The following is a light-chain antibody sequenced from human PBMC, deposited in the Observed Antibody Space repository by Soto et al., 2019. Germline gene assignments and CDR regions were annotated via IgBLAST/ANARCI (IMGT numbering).Light chain of an antibody. CDR3: NSYTSSSTLYV. J-gene: IGLJ1*01. Sequence: QSVLTQPASVSGSPGQSVAISCTGTSSDVGAYNYVSWYQQLPGKAPKLLIYDVSHRPSWVSDRFSGSKSGNTASPTISGLQAEDEGDYYCNSYTSSSTLYVFGTGTRSPS. CDR2: DVS. CDR1: SSDVGAYNY. V-gene: IGLV2-14*01.